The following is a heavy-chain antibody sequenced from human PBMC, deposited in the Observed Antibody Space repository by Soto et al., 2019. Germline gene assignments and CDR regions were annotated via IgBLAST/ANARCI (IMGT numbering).Heavy chain of an antibody. CDR1: GFTFSSYT. Sequence: GGSLRLSCAASGFTFSSYTMNWVRQAPGKGLEWVSSISSSASYTYSADSVKGRFTISRDNAHNSLYLQMSSLRAEDTAIYFCARETGYSSTWTNWFDPWGQGTLVTVSS. CDR2: ISSSASYT. CDR3: ARETGYSSTWTNWFDP. V-gene: IGHV3-21*01. D-gene: IGHD6-13*01. J-gene: IGHJ5*02.